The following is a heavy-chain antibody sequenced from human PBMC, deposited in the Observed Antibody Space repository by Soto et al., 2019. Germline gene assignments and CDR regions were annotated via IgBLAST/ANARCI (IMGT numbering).Heavy chain of an antibody. CDR3: ARLGQQFNPYYYYGMDV. V-gene: IGHV4-59*08. J-gene: IGHJ6*02. Sequence: PSETLSLTCTVSGGSISSYDWSWIRQPPGKGLEWIGYIYYSGSTNYSPSLKSRVTISVDTSKNQFSLKLSSVTAADTAVYYCARLGQQFNPYYYYGMDVWGQGTTVTVSS. CDR2: IYYSGST. D-gene: IGHD6-13*01. CDR1: GGSISSYD.